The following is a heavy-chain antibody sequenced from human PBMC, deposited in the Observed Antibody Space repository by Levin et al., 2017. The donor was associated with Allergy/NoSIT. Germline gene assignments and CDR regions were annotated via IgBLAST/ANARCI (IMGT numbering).Heavy chain of an antibody. CDR2: ISYDGNNK. D-gene: IGHD3-10*01. Sequence: GGSLRLSCAASGFTFSSCGIHWVRQAPGKGLEWVAAISYDGNNKFYVDSVNGRFTISRDNAENTLFLQMNSLRAEDTAVYYCSKDVFCSTWNYYLSNRFDPWGQGTLVTVSS. V-gene: IGHV3-30*18. J-gene: IGHJ5*02. CDR1: GFTFSSCG. CDR3: SKDVFCSTWNYYLSNRFDP.